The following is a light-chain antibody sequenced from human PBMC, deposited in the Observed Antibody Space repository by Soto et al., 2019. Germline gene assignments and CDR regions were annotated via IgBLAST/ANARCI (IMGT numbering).Light chain of an antibody. Sequence: EIVMTQSPATLSVSPGERATLSCRASQSVSSNLAWYQQKLGQAPRLLIYGASTRATGIPARFSGSGSKTEFTLTISSLQSEDFAVYYWQQYSIWPYTFGQGTKLEIK. V-gene: IGKV3-15*01. CDR2: GAS. CDR3: QQYSIWPYT. J-gene: IGKJ2*01. CDR1: QSVSSN.